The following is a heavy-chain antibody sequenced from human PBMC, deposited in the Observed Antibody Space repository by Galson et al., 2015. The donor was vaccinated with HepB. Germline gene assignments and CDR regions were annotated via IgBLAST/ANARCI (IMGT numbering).Heavy chain of an antibody. CDR3: AKEKGYYYYYGMDV. J-gene: IGHJ6*02. V-gene: IGHV3-23*01. CDR2: ISASGVST. Sequence: SLRLSCAASGFTFNTYGMSWVRQAPGKELEWVSAISASGVSTYYVGSVRGRFTISRDNSKNTLYLQMNSLRAEDTAVYYCAKEKGYYYYYGMDVWGQGTTVTVSS. CDR1: GFTFNTYG.